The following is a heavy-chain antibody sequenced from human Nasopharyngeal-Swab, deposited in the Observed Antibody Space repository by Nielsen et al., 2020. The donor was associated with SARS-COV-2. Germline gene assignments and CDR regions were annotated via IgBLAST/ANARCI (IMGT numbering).Heavy chain of an antibody. J-gene: IGHJ5*02. CDR3: AKAPRVLTYNWFDP. D-gene: IGHD2-8*01. CDR1: GFTFSDYY. V-gene: IGHV3-11*01. CDR2: ISSSGSTI. Sequence: GESLKISCAAPGFTFSDYYMSWIRQAPGKGLEWVSYISSSGSTIYSADSVKGQFTISRDNAKSSLYLQMNSLRAEDTAVYYCAKAPRVLTYNWFDPWGQGTLVTVSS.